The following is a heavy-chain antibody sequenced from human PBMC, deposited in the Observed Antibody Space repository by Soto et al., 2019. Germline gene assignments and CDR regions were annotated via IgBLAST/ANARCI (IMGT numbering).Heavy chain of an antibody. CDR1: GGTFSSYA. J-gene: IGHJ6*02. Sequence: QVQLVQSGAEVKKPGSSVKVSCKASGGTFSSYAISWVRQAPGQGLEWMGGIIPIFGTANYAQKFQGRVTITADKSTSTAYMELSSLRSEDTAVYYCARDYGGPNYDILTGYYRRRYYYGMDVWGQGTTVTVSS. CDR2: IIPIFGTA. V-gene: IGHV1-69*06. D-gene: IGHD3-9*01. CDR3: ARDYGGPNYDILTGYYRRRYYYGMDV.